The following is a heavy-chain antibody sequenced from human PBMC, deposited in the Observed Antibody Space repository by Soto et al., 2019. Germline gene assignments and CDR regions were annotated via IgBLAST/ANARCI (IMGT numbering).Heavy chain of an antibody. Sequence: ASVKVSCKASGYTFTSYAMHWVRQAPGQRLEWMGWINAGNGNTKYSQKFQGRVTITRDTSASTAYMELSSLRSEDTAVYYCARRSRAYYDSSGYPPDYWGQGTLVTVSS. D-gene: IGHD3-22*01. V-gene: IGHV1-3*01. J-gene: IGHJ4*02. CDR3: ARRSRAYYDSSGYPPDY. CDR2: INAGNGNT. CDR1: GYTFTSYA.